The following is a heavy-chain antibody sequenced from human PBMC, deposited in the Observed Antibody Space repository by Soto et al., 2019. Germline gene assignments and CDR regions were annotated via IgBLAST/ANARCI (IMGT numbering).Heavy chain of an antibody. CDR1: GYTFNTYS. CDR2: ISGYNGDT. V-gene: IGHV1-18*01. CDR3: ARENVLSYVDTAMVDYFDY. J-gene: IGHJ4*02. Sequence: QVQLVQSGAEVTKPGASVKVSCKASGYTFNTYSISWVRQAPGQGLEWMGWISGYNGDTHYAQKFQGRVTMTTDTSTSTAYMELRSLRSDDTAMYYCARENVLSYVDTAMVDYFDYWGQGTLVTVSS. D-gene: IGHD5-18*01.